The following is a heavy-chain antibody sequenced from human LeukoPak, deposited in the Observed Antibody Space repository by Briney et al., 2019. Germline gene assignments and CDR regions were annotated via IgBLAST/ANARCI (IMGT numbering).Heavy chain of an antibody. V-gene: IGHV3-9*01. Sequence: PGRSLRLSCAASGFTFDDYAMHWVRQAPGKGLEWVSGISWNSGSIGYADSVKGRFTISRDNSKNSLYLQMNSLRAEDTALYYCAKVDGGSSRRDWYFDLWGRGTLATVSS. D-gene: IGHD6-6*01. CDR1: GFTFDDYA. CDR2: ISWNSGSI. CDR3: AKVDGGSSRRDWYFDL. J-gene: IGHJ2*01.